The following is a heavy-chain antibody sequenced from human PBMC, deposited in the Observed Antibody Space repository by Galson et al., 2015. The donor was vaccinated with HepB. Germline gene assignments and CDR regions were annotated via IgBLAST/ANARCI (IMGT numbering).Heavy chain of an antibody. J-gene: IGHJ4*02. V-gene: IGHV3-23*01. Sequence: SLRLSCAASGFTFSSYAMSWVRQAPGKGLEWVSAISGSGGSTYYADSVKGRFTISRDNSKNTLYLQMNSLRAEDTAVYYCAKDNSRAYYFDYWGQGTLVTVSS. D-gene: IGHD6-13*01. CDR3: AKDNSRAYYFDY. CDR2: ISGSGGST. CDR1: GFTFSSYA.